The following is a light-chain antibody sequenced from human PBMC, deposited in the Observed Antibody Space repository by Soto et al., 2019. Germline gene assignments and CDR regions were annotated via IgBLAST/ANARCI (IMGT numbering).Light chain of an antibody. V-gene: IGLV2-14*01. CDR2: EVN. Sequence: QSALTQPASVSGSPGQSITISCTGTSSDVGGYNYVSWFQQHPGKAPKLMIYEVNYRPSGVSNRFSGSKSGNTASLTISGLQAEDEADYYCSSYTSSSTLWVFGGGTKLTVL. J-gene: IGLJ3*02. CDR1: SSDVGGYNY. CDR3: SSYTSSSTLWV.